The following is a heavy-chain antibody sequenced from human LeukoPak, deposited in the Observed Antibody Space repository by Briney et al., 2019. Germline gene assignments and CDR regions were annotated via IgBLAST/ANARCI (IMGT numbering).Heavy chain of an antibody. CDR1: GESLNSYY. Sequence: SETLSLTCAVYGESLNSYYWGWIRQPPGKGLEWIGSIYYSGSTYYNPSLKSRVTISVDTSKNQFSLKLSSVTAADTAVYYCARFRSSGYSSGCFYVSETYYFDYWGQGTLVTVSS. J-gene: IGHJ4*02. V-gene: IGHV4-39*01. D-gene: IGHD6-19*01. CDR2: IYYSGST. CDR3: ARFRSSGYSSGCFYVSETYYFDY.